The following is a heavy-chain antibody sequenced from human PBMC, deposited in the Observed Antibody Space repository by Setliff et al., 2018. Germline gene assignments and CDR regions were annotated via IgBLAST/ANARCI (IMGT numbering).Heavy chain of an antibody. D-gene: IGHD3-16*01. CDR3: AKDLGINPPHDAFDI. Sequence: GASVKVSCKASGYTFTDYYMHWVQQAPGKGLEWMGRVDPEDGETIYAEKFQGRVTITADTSTDTAYMELSSLRSEDTAVYYCAKDLGINPPHDAFDIWGQGTMVTVSS. CDR1: GYTFTDYY. V-gene: IGHV1-69-2*01. J-gene: IGHJ3*02. CDR2: VDPEDGET.